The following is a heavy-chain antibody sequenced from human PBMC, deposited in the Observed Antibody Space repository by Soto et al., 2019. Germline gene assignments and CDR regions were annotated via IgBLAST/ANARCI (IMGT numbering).Heavy chain of an antibody. D-gene: IGHD1-26*01. CDR2: INAGNGNT. Sequence: ASVKVSCKASGYTFTSYGISWVRQAPGQRLEWMGWINAGNGNTKYSQKFQGRVTITRDTSASTAYIELSSLRSEDTAVYYCAIGLGLYYFDYWGQGTLVTVSS. V-gene: IGHV1-3*01. CDR1: GYTFTSYG. CDR3: AIGLGLYYFDY. J-gene: IGHJ4*02.